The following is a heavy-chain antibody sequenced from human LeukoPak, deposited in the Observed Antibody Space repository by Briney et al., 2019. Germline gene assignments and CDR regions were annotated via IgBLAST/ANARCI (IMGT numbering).Heavy chain of an antibody. CDR1: GYTFTGYY. CDR2: INPNSGGT. CDR3: ARAKSKGITGTTFGY. Sequence: GASVKVSCKASGYTFTGYYMRWVRQAPGQGLEWMGWINPNSGGTNYAQKFQGRVTMTRDTSISTAYMELSRLRSDDTAVYYCARAKSKGITGTTFGYWGQGTLVTVSS. V-gene: IGHV1-2*02. D-gene: IGHD1-7*01. J-gene: IGHJ4*02.